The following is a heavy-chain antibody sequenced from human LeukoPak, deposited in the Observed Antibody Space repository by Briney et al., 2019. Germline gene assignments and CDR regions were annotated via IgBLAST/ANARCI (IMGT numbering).Heavy chain of an antibody. Sequence: SETLSLTCTVSGGSISSYYWSWIRQPPGKGLEWIGEINHSGSTNYNPSLKSRVTISVDRSKSQFSLKLTSVTAADTAVYYCARFDAHSRSSNYYYYMDVWGRGTTVIVSS. D-gene: IGHD6-6*01. CDR3: ARFDAHSRSSNYYYYMDV. V-gene: IGHV4-34*01. J-gene: IGHJ6*03. CDR1: GGSISSYY. CDR2: INHSGST.